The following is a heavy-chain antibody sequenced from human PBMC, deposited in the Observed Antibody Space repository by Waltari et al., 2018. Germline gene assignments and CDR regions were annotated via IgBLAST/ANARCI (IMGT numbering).Heavy chain of an antibody. D-gene: IGHD1-26*01. V-gene: IGHV3-48*01. CDR1: GFTFSSYS. CDR2: ISSSSSTI. J-gene: IGHJ4*02. CDR3: ASGSGSPAYYFDY. Sequence: EVQLVESGGGLVQPGGSLRLSCAASGFTFSSYSMNWVRQAPGKGLEWVSYISSSSSTIYYADSVKGRFTISRDNAKNSLYLQMNSLRAEDTAVYYCASGSGSPAYYFDYWGQGTLVTVSS.